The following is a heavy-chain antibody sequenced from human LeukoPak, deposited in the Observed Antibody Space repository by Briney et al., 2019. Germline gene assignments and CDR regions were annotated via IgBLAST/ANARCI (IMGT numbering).Heavy chain of an antibody. CDR3: ARLGYYYDSSGSGDV. Sequence: SQTLSPTWAVDGASFSGYYWGWVRQPPGKGLEWIGEINHSGSTNYNPSLKSRVTISVDTSKNQFSLKLSSVTAADTAVYYCARLGYYYDSSGSGDVWGKGTTVTISS. CDR1: GASFSGYY. CDR2: INHSGST. J-gene: IGHJ6*04. D-gene: IGHD3-22*01. V-gene: IGHV4-34*01.